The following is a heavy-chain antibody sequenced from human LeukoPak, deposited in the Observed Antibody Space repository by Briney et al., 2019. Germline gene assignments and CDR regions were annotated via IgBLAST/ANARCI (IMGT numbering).Heavy chain of an antibody. V-gene: IGHV1-69*13. CDR2: IIPIFGTA. J-gene: IGHJ6*02. Sequence: ASVKVSCKASGGTFSSYAIGWVRQAPGQGLEWMGGIIPIFGTANYAQKFQGRVTITADESTSTAYMELSSLRSEDTAVYYCARMPRYCSGGSCYYYGMDVWGQGTTATVSS. CDR3: ARMPRYCSGGSCYYYGMDV. D-gene: IGHD2-15*01. CDR1: GGTFSSYA.